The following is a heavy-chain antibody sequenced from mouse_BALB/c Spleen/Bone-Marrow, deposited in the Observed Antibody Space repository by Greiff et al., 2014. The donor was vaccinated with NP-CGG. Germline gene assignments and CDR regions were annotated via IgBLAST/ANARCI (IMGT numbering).Heavy chain of an antibody. D-gene: IGHD2-14*01. CDR3: ARSLYYRYDFFDY. Sequence: EVKLVESGGGLVQPGGSRKLSCAASGFTFSSFGMHWVRQAPEKGLEWVAYISSGSSTIDYADTVKGRFTISRDNPKNTLFLQMTSLRSEDTAMYYCARSLYYRYDFFDYWGQGTTLTVSS. V-gene: IGHV5-17*02. CDR2: ISSGSSTI. J-gene: IGHJ2*01. CDR1: GFTFSSFG.